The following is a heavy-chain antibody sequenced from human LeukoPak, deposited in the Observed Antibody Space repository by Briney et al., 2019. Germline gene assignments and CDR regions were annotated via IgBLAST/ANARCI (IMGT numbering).Heavy chain of an antibody. Sequence: PGGSLRLSCAASGFTFTSYSMNWVRQAPGKGLEWVSTISGGGGSTYYADSVKGRFTISRDNSKNTLYLQVNSLRAEDTAVYYCAKEGPEGEAATLHWGQGTLVTVSS. J-gene: IGHJ4*02. CDR1: GFTFTSYS. CDR3: AKEGPEGEAATLH. D-gene: IGHD2-15*01. CDR2: ISGGGGST. V-gene: IGHV3-23*01.